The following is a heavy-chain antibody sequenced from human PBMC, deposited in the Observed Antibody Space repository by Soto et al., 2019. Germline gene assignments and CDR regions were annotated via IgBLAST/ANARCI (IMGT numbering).Heavy chain of an antibody. Sequence: GGSLRLSCAASGFTLSNYWMHWARQAPGKGLVWVSRISSDGSSTNYADSVKGRFTISRDNAKNSLYLQMNSLRAEDTAVYYCARDRPVRGVLYYYYYYGMDVWGQGTTVTVSS. D-gene: IGHD3-10*01. CDR1: GFTLSNYW. V-gene: IGHV3-74*01. CDR2: ISSDGSST. CDR3: ARDRPVRGVLYYYYYYGMDV. J-gene: IGHJ6*02.